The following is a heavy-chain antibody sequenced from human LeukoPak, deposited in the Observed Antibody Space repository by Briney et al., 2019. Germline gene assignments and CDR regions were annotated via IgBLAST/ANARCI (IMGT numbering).Heavy chain of an antibody. CDR1: GYTFTSYG. CDR3: ARDGSDIVVVPAAEKTYYYYGMDV. D-gene: IGHD2-2*01. CDR2: ISAYNGNR. J-gene: IGHJ6*02. V-gene: IGHV1-18*01. Sequence: ASVKVSCKASGYTFTSYGISWVRQAPGQGLEWMGWISAYNGNRNYAQKLQGRVTMTTDTSTSTAYMELRSLRSDDTAVYYCARDGSDIVVVPAAEKTYYYYGMDVWGQGTTVTVSS.